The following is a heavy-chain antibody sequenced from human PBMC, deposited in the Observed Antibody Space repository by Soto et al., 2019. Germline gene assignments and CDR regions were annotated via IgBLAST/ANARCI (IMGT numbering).Heavy chain of an antibody. CDR2: INPSGGST. CDR3: AKDRSSGWQSDY. D-gene: IGHD6-19*01. Sequence: GASVKVSCKASGYTFTSYYMHWVRQAPGQGLEWMGIINPSGGSTSYAQKFQGRVTMTRDTSTSTVYMELNSLRAEDTAVYYCAKDRSSGWQSDYWGQGTLVTVSS. J-gene: IGHJ4*02. CDR1: GYTFTSYY. V-gene: IGHV1-46*01.